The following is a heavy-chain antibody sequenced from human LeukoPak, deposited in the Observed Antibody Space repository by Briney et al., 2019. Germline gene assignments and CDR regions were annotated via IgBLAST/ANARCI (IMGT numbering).Heavy chain of an antibody. V-gene: IGHV4-30-4*01. Sequence: SQTLSLTCTVSGGSINSGDYYWSWIRQPPGKGLEWIGYIYYNGSTYYNPSLKSRVIISVDTSKNQFSLKLTSVTAADTAVYYCASGELNYYDSSGSCLYYGMDVWGQGTTVTVSS. D-gene: IGHD3-22*01. CDR1: GGSINSGDYY. CDR2: IYYNGST. CDR3: ASGELNYYDSSGSCLYYGMDV. J-gene: IGHJ6*02.